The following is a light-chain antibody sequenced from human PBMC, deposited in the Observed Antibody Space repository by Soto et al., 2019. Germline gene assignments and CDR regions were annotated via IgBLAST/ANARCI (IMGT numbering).Light chain of an antibody. CDR3: QSYDSSLSCWV. V-gene: IGLV1-40*01. CDR1: SSNIGAGYD. Sequence: QAVLTQPPSVSGAPGKRVTISCTGSSSNIGAGYDVHWYQQLPGTAPKLLIYGNSNRPSGVPDRFSGSKSGTSASLAITGLQAEDEADYYCQSYDSSLSCWVFGGGTKLTVL. J-gene: IGLJ3*02. CDR2: GNS.